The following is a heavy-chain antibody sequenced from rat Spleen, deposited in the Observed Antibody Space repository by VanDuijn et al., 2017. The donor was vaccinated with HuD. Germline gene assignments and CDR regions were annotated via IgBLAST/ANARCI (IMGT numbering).Heavy chain of an antibody. D-gene: IGHD1-11*01. CDR3: ARVGRVSVMDA. V-gene: IGHV2-15*01. Sequence: QVQLKESGPGLVQPSQTLSLTCTVSGLSLTSNSVSWIRQPPGKGLEWMGVIWSGGSTDYNSALKSRLSISRDTSKSQVLLKMNSLQTEDTAMYFCARVGRVSVMDAWGQGVRVTVSP. CDR1: GLSLTSNS. CDR2: IWSGGST. J-gene: IGHJ2*01.